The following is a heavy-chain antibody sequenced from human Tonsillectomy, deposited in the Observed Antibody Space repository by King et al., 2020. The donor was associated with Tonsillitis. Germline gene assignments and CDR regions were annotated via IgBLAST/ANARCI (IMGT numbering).Heavy chain of an antibody. J-gene: IGHJ4*02. CDR3: ARHLFLGYGDY. Sequence: VQLVESGGGLVQPGGSLRLSCAASGFTVSNNYMSWVRQAPGKGLEWGSIIYSGVNTYSADSVKGRLNISRNNSKNTLYFQMHSLRAEDTAVYYCARHLFLGYGDYWGQGTLVIVSS. CDR2: IYSGVNT. D-gene: IGHD5-12*01. V-gene: IGHV3-66*04. CDR1: GFTVSNNY.